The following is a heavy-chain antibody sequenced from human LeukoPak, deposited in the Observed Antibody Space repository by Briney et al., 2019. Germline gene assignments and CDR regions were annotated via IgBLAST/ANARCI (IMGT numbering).Heavy chain of an antibody. CDR1: GFSFTNYW. CDR3: VRASAAAFDY. CDR2: IVADGSVK. J-gene: IGHJ4*02. Sequence: GGSLRLSCAASGFSFTNYWMTWVRQAPGKGLEWVANIVADGSVKYYVDSVKGRLTISRDNTKSSLFLQMDSLNGDDTAIYYCVRASAAAFDYWGQGIPVTVSS. D-gene: IGHD2-15*01. V-gene: IGHV3-7*03.